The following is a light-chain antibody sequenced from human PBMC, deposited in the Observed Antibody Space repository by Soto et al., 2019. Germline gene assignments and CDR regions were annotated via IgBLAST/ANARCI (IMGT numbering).Light chain of an antibody. CDR1: QHISKF. V-gene: IGKV1-33*01. Sequence: DIQMTQSPSSLSASVGDRVTLTCRASQHISKFINWYQQKPGKAPKLLIYDASILETGVPSRFSGSGYGTDFTFTISSLQSDDIATYYCQQYDNIPRTFGQGTKVDIK. J-gene: IGKJ2*01. CDR3: QQYDNIPRT. CDR2: DAS.